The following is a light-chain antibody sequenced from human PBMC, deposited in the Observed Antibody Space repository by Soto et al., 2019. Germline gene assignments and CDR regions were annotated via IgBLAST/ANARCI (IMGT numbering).Light chain of an antibody. Sequence: EIVLTQSPGTLSLSPGERATLSCRASQSVSSDYLAWYQQKVGQAPRLLIYAASSRATGIPDRFRGSGSGTDIALAISRLEPEDYALYYCQLYGSSPPVYTFGQGTKLEIK. CDR2: AAS. V-gene: IGKV3-20*01. CDR3: QLYGSSPPVYT. CDR1: QSVSSDY. J-gene: IGKJ2*01.